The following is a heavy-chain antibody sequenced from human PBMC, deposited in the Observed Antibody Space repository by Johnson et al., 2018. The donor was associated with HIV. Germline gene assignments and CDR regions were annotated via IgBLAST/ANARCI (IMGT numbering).Heavy chain of an antibody. CDR1: GFTFSSYG. CDR3: AKTPSIASRYDEFDI. CDR2: ISYDGSNK. V-gene: IGHV3-30*18. J-gene: IGHJ3*02. D-gene: IGHD6-6*01. Sequence: QVQLVESGGGVVQPGRSLRLSCAASGFTFSSYGMHWVRQAPGKGLEWVAVISYDGSNKYYADSVKGRFTISRDNSKNTLYLQMDSLRVEDTAVYYCAKTPSIASRYDEFDIWGQGTMVTVSS.